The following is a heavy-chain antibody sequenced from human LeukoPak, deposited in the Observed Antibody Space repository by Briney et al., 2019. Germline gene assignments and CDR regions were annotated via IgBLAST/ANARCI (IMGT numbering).Heavy chain of an antibody. Sequence: SETLSLTCAVYGGSFSGYYWSWIRQPPGKGLEWIGEINHSGSTNYNPSLKSRVTISVDTSKNQFSLKLSSVTAADTAVYYCARRRLPVPTRIDYFDYWGQGTLVTVSS. J-gene: IGHJ4*02. CDR3: ARRRLPVPTRIDYFDY. CDR1: GGSFSGYY. CDR2: INHSGST. D-gene: IGHD6-6*01. V-gene: IGHV4-34*01.